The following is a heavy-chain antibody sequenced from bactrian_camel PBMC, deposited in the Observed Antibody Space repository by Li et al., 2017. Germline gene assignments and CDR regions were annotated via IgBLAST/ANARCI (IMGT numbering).Heavy chain of an antibody. V-gene: IGHV3S63*01. CDR3: AAGQTCGNWWKASEFGY. CDR2: IYRHGDFT. D-gene: IGHD7*01. Sequence: HVQLVESGGGSVQAGGSVRLSCPASRYMRTSNCMGWFRQAPDKEREGVAAIYRHGDFTYYGDSVRGRFTIAQDNAKTTAYLQMTSLKPEGSAMYFCAAGQTCGNWWKASEFGYWGQGTQVTVS. J-gene: IGHJ6*01. CDR1: RYMRTSNC.